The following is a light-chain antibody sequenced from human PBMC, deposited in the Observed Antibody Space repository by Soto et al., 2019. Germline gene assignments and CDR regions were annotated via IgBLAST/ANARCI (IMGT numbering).Light chain of an antibody. CDR2: KAS. J-gene: IGKJ1*01. Sequence: DIPITQCPSTLSASLGARVTITCRASQSISSWLAWYQQKPGRAPKLLIYKASSLESGVPSRFSGSGSGTEFTLTISSLQPDDFATYYCQQYNSQWTFGQGTKVDIK. CDR1: QSISSW. V-gene: IGKV1-5*03. CDR3: QQYNSQWT.